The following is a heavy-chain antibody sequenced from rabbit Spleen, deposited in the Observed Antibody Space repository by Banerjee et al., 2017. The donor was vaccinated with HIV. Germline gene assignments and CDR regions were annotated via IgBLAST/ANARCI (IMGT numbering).Heavy chain of an antibody. CDR2: INASTGKP. J-gene: IGHJ4*01. CDR1: GVSFSGDSY. Sequence: QEQLEESGGDLVKPGASLTLTCIASGVSFSGDSYMCWVRQAPGKGLEWIACINASTGKPVYATWAKGRFTISRTSSTTVTLRMTSLTAADRATYFCARDLVGVIGWNFYLWGPGTLVTVS. V-gene: IGHV1S45*01. CDR3: ARDLVGVIGWNFYL. D-gene: IGHD1-1*01.